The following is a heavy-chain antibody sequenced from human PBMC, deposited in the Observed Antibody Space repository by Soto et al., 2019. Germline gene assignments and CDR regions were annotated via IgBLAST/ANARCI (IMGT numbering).Heavy chain of an antibody. V-gene: IGHV4-34*01. CDR1: GGSFSGYY. D-gene: IGHD3-3*01. Sequence: SETLSLTCAVYGGSFSGYYWSWIRQPPGKGLEWIGEINHSGSTNYNPSLKSRVTISVDTSKNQFSLKLSSVTAADTAVYYCARVSRLKYDLWRGYDYWGQGTLVTVSS. J-gene: IGHJ4*02. CDR3: ARVSRLKYDLWRGYDY. CDR2: INHSGST.